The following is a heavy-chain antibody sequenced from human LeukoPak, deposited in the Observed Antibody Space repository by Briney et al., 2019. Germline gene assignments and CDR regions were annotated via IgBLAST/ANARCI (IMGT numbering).Heavy chain of an antibody. Sequence: ASVKVSCTASGYSFTSYAMHWVRQSPGQRLEWMGWTNTANGNTKYSQEFQGRVTITRDTSASTAHMELSSLRSEDMAVYYCARGIAAANTDGYYGMDVWGQGTTVTVSS. D-gene: IGHD6-13*01. CDR3: ARGIAAANTDGYYGMDV. CDR2: TNTANGNT. J-gene: IGHJ6*02. CDR1: GYSFTSYA. V-gene: IGHV1-3*02.